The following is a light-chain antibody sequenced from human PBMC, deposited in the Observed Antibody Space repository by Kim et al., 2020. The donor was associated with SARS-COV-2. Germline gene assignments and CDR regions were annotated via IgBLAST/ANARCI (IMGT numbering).Light chain of an antibody. CDR3: NSYARGSIVI. V-gene: IGLV2-14*03. Sequence: QSALTQPASVSGSPGQSITISCTGTSSDVGVYKYVSWYQQHPDKRPKLIIFDVSNRPSGISDRFSGSKSDNTASLTISGLQAEDEADYYCNSYARGSIVIFGGGTQLTVL. CDR2: DVS. CDR1: SSDVGVYKY. J-gene: IGLJ2*01.